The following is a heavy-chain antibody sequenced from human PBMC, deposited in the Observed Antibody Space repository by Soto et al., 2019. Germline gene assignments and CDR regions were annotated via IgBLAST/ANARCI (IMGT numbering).Heavy chain of an antibody. Sequence: QVQLVESGGGVVQPGRSLRLSCEASGFSFSSYDMHWVRQAPGKGLEWVAVLSYDGTYEHYADSVKGRFTISRDNSKKTGDVEMNSLRPEDTAVYYCVKQYARSLCGMVISHFGYWGLGTLVTVSS. V-gene: IGHV3-30*18. CDR1: GFSFSSYD. CDR2: LSYDGTYE. J-gene: IGHJ4*02. CDR3: VKQYARSLCGMVISHFGY. D-gene: IGHD3-3*01.